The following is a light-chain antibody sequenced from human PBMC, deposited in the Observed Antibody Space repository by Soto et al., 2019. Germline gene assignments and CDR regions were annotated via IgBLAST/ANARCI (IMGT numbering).Light chain of an antibody. CDR1: QSVSSF. CDR2: DAS. J-gene: IGKJ3*01. V-gene: IGKV3-11*01. CDR3: QQYDNLPFT. Sequence: EIVLTQSPATLSLSPGERATLSCRASQSVSSFLAWYQQKPAQAPRLLIYDASNRATGIPSRFSGSGSGTDFTFTISSLQPEDIATYYCQQYDNLPFTFGPGTKVDIK.